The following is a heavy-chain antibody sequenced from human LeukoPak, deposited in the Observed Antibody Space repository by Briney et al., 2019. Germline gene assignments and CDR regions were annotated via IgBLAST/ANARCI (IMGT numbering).Heavy chain of an antibody. CDR3: ARGQNLKDY. V-gene: IGHV3-48*02. CDR2: ISSSSGTI. Sequence: VGSLRLSCAASGFTFSSYSMNWVRQAPGKGLEWVSYISSSSGTIYYADSVKGRFTISRDNATNSLYLQMNSLTDEDTAVYYCARGQNLKDYWGQGTLVTVSS. CDR1: GFTFSSYS. J-gene: IGHJ4*02.